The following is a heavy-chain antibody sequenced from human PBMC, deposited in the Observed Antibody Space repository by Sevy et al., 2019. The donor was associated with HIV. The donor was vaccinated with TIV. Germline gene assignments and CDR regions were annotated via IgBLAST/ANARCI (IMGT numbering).Heavy chain of an antibody. CDR1: GFTFSSYG. Sequence: GGSLRLSCAASGFTFSSYGMHWVRQAPGKGLEWVAFIRYDGSNKYYADSVKGRFTISRDKSKNTLYLQMNSLRAEDTAVYYCAKGFGYMVQGVMDVWGQGTTVTVSS. D-gene: IGHD3-10*01. V-gene: IGHV3-30*02. CDR3: AKGFGYMVQGVMDV. J-gene: IGHJ6*02. CDR2: IRYDGSNK.